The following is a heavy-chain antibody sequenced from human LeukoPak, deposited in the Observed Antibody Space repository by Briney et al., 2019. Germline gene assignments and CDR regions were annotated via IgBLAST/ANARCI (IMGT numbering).Heavy chain of an antibody. Sequence: SETLSLTCTVSGGSISSGDYYWSWIRQPPGKGLEWIGYIYYSGSTYYNPSLKSRLTISGDTSKNQFSLRLSSVTAADTAVYYCARGTRSSSIDYWGQGTLVTVSS. CDR2: IYYSGST. CDR3: ARGTRSSSIDY. D-gene: IGHD6-6*01. V-gene: IGHV4-30-4*01. CDR1: GGSISSGDYY. J-gene: IGHJ4*02.